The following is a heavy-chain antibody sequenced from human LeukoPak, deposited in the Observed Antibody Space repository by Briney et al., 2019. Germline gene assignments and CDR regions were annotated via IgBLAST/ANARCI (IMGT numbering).Heavy chain of an antibody. J-gene: IGHJ3*02. CDR2: IYTTGST. Sequence: SETLSLTCTVSGASISTYYWSWIRQPPGKGLEWIGRIYTTGSTNYNPSLKSRVTMSIDTSKNQFSLKLSSVTAADTAVYYCARNKAQDYDFWSGSTAHGLDIWSQGAMVTVSS. CDR1: GASISTYY. CDR3: ARNKAQDYDFWSGSTAHGLDI. V-gene: IGHV4-4*07. D-gene: IGHD3-3*01.